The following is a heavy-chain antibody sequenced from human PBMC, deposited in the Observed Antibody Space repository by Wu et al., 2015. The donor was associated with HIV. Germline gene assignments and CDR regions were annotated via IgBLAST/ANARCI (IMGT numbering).Heavy chain of an antibody. CDR3: ARDVDTMVRGVIKVPYYYMDV. D-gene: IGHD3-10*01. CDR1: GGTFSSYA. CDR2: IIPIFGTA. Sequence: QVQLVQSGAEVKKPGSSVKVSCKASGGTFSSYAISWVRQAPGQGLEWMGGIIPIFGTANYAQKFQGRVTITADESTSTAYMELSSLRSEDTAVYYCARDVDTMVRGVIKVPYYYMDVWGKGTTVTVSS. V-gene: IGHV1-69*12. J-gene: IGHJ6*03.